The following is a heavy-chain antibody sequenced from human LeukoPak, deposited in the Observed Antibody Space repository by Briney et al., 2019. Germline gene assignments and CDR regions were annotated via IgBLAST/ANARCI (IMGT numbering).Heavy chain of an antibody. Sequence: ASVKVSCKASGYTLTSYGISGVRQAPGQGLEWMGWISAYNGNTNYAQKLQGRVTMTTDTSTSTAYMELRSLRSDDTAVYYCARGRGITFGGVIVNLYFDYWGQGTLVTVSS. CDR2: ISAYNGNT. J-gene: IGHJ4*02. V-gene: IGHV1-18*01. CDR3: ARGRGITFGGVIVNLYFDY. CDR1: GYTLTSYG. D-gene: IGHD3-16*02.